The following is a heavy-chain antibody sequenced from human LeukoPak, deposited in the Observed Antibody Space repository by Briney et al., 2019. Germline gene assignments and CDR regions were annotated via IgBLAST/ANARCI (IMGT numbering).Heavy chain of an antibody. Sequence: GGSLRLSCTASGFSFSDAWMTCVRQAPGKGLEWGGRIKPIATGGTTEYAAPVKGRFTISRDDSKNTGYLQMNSLVSEDTAVYYCTTPPDWGQGTLVSVSS. J-gene: IGHJ4*02. CDR3: TTPPD. CDR2: IKPIATGGTT. V-gene: IGHV3-15*01. CDR1: GFSFSDAW.